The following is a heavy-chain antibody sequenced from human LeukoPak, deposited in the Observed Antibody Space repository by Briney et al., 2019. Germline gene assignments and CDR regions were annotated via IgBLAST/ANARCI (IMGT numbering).Heavy chain of an antibody. V-gene: IGHV1-8*03. Sequence: ASVKVSCKASGYTFTSYDINWVRQATGQGLEWVGYMNPNGGKTEYAQKFQGRVTITTDTSISTAYMDLSSLRSEDTALYYCAREGLDSWGQGTLVTVSS. CDR1: GYTFTSYD. J-gene: IGHJ5*01. CDR2: MNPNGGKT. CDR3: AREGLDS.